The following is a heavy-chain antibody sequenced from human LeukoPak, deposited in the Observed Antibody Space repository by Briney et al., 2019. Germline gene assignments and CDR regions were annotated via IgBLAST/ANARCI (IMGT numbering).Heavy chain of an antibody. CDR3: ARGRVSSSTWYSTYYYYFYMDV. CDR1: ADSITMYY. V-gene: IGHV4-59*01. Sequence: SETLSLTCSVSADSITMYYWTWIRQPSGKGLEWLGYVDHTGSTNFNPSLNGRVSISRDTTKNLFSLRLRSVTAADTAVYFCARGRVSSSTWYSTYYYYFYMDVWGKGTTVTVSS. CDR2: VDHTGST. D-gene: IGHD1-1*01. J-gene: IGHJ6*03.